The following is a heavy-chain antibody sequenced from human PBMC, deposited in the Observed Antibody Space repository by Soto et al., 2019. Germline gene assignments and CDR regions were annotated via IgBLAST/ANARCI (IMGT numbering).Heavy chain of an antibody. Sequence: ASVKVSCKASGYTFTGYYMHWVRQAPGQGLEWMGWINPNSGGTNYAQKFQGWVTMTRDTSISTAYMELSRLRSDDTAVYYCARGSLLRYFAPPDAFDIWGQGTMVTVSS. CDR1: GYTFTGYY. CDR2: INPNSGGT. D-gene: IGHD3-9*01. CDR3: ARGSLLRYFAPPDAFDI. J-gene: IGHJ3*02. V-gene: IGHV1-2*04.